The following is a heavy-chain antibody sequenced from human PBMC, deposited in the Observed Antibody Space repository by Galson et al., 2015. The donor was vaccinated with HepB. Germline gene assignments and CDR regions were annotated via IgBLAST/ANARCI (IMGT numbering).Heavy chain of an antibody. D-gene: IGHD2-2*02. J-gene: IGHJ4*02. CDR1: GFTFSSYA. Sequence: SLRLSCAASGFTFSSYAMSWVRQAPGKGLEWVSAISGSGGSTYYADSVKGRFTISRDNSKNTLYLQMNSLRAEDTAVYYCAKDLVVVPAAILSWQSDYWGQGTLVTVSS. CDR2: ISGSGGST. V-gene: IGHV3-23*01. CDR3: AKDLVVVPAAILSWQSDY.